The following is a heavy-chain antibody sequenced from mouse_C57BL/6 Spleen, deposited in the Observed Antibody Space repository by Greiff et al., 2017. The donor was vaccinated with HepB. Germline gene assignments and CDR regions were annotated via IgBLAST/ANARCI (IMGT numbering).Heavy chain of an antibody. V-gene: IGHV1-39*01. D-gene: IGHD2-2*01. CDR2: INPNYGTT. Sequence: EVQLQESGPELVKPGASVKISCKASGYSFTDNNMNWVKQSNGKSLEWIGVINPNYGTTSYNQKFKGKATLTVDQSSSTAYMQLNSLTSEDSAVYYCARSSYGSWYFDVWGTGTTVTVSS. J-gene: IGHJ1*03. CDR3: ARSSYGSWYFDV. CDR1: GYSFTDNN.